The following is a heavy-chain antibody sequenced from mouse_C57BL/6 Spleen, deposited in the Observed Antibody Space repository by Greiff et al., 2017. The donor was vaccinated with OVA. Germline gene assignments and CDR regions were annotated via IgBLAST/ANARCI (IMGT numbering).Heavy chain of an antibody. V-gene: IGHV1-54*01. CDR3: ASPANWDRAWFAY. J-gene: IGHJ3*01. CDR1: GYAFTNYL. CDR2: INPGSGGT. Sequence: QVQLKQSGAELVRPGTSVKVSCKASGYAFTNYLIEWVKQRPGQGLEWIGVINPGSGGTNYNEKFKGKATLTADKSSSTAYMQLSSLTSEDSAVYFCASPANWDRAWFAYWGQGTLVTVSA. D-gene: IGHD4-1*01.